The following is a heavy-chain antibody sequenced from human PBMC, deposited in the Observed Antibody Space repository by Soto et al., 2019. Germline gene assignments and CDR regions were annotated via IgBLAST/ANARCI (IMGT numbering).Heavy chain of an antibody. V-gene: IGHV1-69*13. CDR1: GGTFSSYA. D-gene: IGHD2-15*01. CDR3: ARMVVAATPVAYYYYGMDV. CDR2: IIPIFGTA. J-gene: IGHJ6*02. Sequence: ASVKVSCKASGGTFSSYAISWVRQAPGQGLEWMGGIIPIFGTANYAQKFQGRVTITADESTSTAYMELSSLRSEDTAVYYCARMVVAATPVAYYYYGMDVWGQGTTVTVSS.